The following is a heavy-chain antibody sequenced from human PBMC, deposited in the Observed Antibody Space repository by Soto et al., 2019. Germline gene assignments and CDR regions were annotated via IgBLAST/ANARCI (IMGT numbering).Heavy chain of an antibody. Sequence: QVQLVQSGAEVKKPGSSVKVSCKASGGTFSSYTISWVRQAPGQGPEWMGRIIPMLGVTSYTQKFQARVTITAETSTRAVYMELSSLRSDDTAVYYCARSSSTVAGAFFEYFQSWCQGTLVSVSS. V-gene: IGHV1-69*02. CDR1: GGTFSSYT. D-gene: IGHD6-19*01. CDR2: IIPMLGVT. CDR3: ARSSSTVAGAFFEYFQS. J-gene: IGHJ1*01.